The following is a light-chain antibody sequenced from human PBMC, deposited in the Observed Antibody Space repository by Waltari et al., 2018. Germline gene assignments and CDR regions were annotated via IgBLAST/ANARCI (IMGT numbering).Light chain of an antibody. V-gene: IGKV5-2*01. Sequence: ETTLTQSPAFMSATPGDKVNISCKASQDIDDDMNWFQQKPGEAAISIVQVAPTLVPGVSPRLSGSGSGTDFTLTISSLQAEDVAVYYCQQYLSAPFTFGQGTRLEIK. J-gene: IGKJ5*01. CDR2: VAP. CDR3: QQYLSAPFT. CDR1: QDIDDD.